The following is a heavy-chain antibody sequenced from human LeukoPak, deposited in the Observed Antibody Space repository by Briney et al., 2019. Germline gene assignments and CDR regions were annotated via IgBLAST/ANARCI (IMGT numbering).Heavy chain of an antibody. CDR1: GGSFSDYY. J-gene: IGHJ4*02. V-gene: IGHV4-34*01. D-gene: IGHD2-2*01. CDR3: ARQSGIVVVPAATPFDY. CDR2: INHSGST. Sequence: SETLSLTCAVYGGSFSDYYWSWIRQPPGKGLEWIGEINHSGSTNYNPSLKSRVTISVDTSKNQFSLKLRSVTAADTAVYYCARQSGIVVVPAATPFDYWGQGTLVTVSS.